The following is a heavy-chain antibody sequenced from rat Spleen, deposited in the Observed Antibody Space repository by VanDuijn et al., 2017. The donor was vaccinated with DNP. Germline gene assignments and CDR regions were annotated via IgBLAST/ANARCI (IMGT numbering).Heavy chain of an antibody. CDR2: ISYSGST. Sequence: EVQLQESGPGLVKPSQSLSLTCSVTGYSITNTYRWNWIRKFPGDKMEWIGHISYSGSTGYNPSLKSRISITRDTSKNQFFLQLNSVTTEDTATYYCARWNDGFLPYWFFDCWGPGTMVTVSS. J-gene: IGHJ1*01. CDR1: GYSITNTY. V-gene: IGHV3-1*01. CDR3: ARWNDGFLPYWFFDC. D-gene: IGHD1-12*03.